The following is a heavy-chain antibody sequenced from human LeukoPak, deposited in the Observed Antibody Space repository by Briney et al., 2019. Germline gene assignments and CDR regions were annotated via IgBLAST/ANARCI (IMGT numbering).Heavy chain of an antibody. D-gene: IGHD2-8*01. CDR1: AYTFSDYY. CDR2: INPKNGAT. V-gene: IGHV1-2*02. Sequence: GASVTVSCKSAAYTFSDYYIHWLRQAPGQGLEWMGWINPKNGATTHSKQFEDRVTLTRDSSISTAYMELRRLTFDDTAIYFCARDYTSGVSYFDSWGQGTLVTVSS. J-gene: IGHJ4*02. CDR3: ARDYTSGVSYFDS.